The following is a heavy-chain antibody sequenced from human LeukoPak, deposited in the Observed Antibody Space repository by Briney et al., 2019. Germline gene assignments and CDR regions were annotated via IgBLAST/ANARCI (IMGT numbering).Heavy chain of an antibody. CDR1: GYSISSGYY. Sequence: SETLSLTCAVSGYSISSGYYWGWIRQPPGKGLEWIGSIYHSGSTYYNPSLKSRVTISIDTSKNQFSLKLSSVTATDAAVYYCERERSSSSDYWGQGTLVTVSS. V-gene: IGHV4-38-2*02. CDR2: IYHSGST. CDR3: ERERSSSSDY. J-gene: IGHJ4*02. D-gene: IGHD6-6*01.